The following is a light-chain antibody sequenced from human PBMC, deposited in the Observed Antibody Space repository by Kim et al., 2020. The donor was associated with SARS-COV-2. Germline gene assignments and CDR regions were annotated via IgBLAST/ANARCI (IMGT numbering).Light chain of an antibody. Sequence: SYELTQPPSVSVAPGQTARITCGGNNIGGHSVHWYQQKPGQAPVLVIYCDSDRPSGIPERFSGSKAATTATLTISRVEAGDEADYYCQVWDTDTDDYVFG. CDR2: CDS. J-gene: IGLJ1*01. V-gene: IGLV3-21*01. CDR1: NIGGHS. CDR3: QVWDTDTDDYV.